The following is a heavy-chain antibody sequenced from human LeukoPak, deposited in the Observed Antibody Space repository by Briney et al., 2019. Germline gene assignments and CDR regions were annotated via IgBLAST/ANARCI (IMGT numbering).Heavy chain of an antibody. D-gene: IGHD3-3*01. CDR1: GFTFDDYG. Sequence: GGSLRLSCAASGFTFDDYGMRWVRQAPGKGLEGVSGINWNGGSTGYADSVKGRFTISRDNAKNSLYLQMNSLRAEDTALYYCARAFWSGDAFDIWGQGTMVTVSS. CDR3: ARAFWSGDAFDI. V-gene: IGHV3-20*04. J-gene: IGHJ3*02. CDR2: INWNGGST.